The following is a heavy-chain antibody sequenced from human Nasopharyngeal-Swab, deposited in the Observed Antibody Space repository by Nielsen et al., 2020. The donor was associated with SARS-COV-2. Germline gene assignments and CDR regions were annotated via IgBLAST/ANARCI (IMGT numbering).Heavy chain of an antibody. CDR3: ATRLRSSYYFDS. J-gene: IGHJ4*02. V-gene: IGHV4-30-4*01. D-gene: IGHD4-17*01. Sequence: SETLSLTCTVSGGSINTGGYYWAWIRQPPGKGLEWIGYISYSGVTYSNPSLKSRLTISLDTSKSQFSLSLNSVTAADTAVYFCATRLRSSYYFDSWGQGTLVTVSS. CDR1: GGSINTGGYY. CDR2: ISYSGVT.